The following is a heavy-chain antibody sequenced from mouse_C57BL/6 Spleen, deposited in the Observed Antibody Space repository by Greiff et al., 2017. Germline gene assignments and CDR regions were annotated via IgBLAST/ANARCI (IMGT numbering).Heavy chain of an antibody. CDR1: GYAFSSYW. J-gene: IGHJ4*01. D-gene: IGHD2-5*01. Sequence: QVQLQQSGAELVKPGASVKISCKASGYAFSSYWMNWVKQRPGKGLEWIGQIYPGDGDTNYNGKFKGKATLTVDKSSSTAYMQLSSLTSEDSAVYFCARSYYSNYGYAMDYWGQGTSVTVSS. CDR3: ARSYYSNYGYAMDY. V-gene: IGHV1-80*01. CDR2: IYPGDGDT.